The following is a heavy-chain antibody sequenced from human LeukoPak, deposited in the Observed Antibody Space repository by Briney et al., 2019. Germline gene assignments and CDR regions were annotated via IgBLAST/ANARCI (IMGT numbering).Heavy chain of an antibody. J-gene: IGHJ4*02. V-gene: IGHV1-69*05. Sequence: SVKVSCKASGGTFSSYAISWVRQAPGQGLEWMGGIIPIFGTANYAQKFQGRVTITTDESTSTAYMELSSLRSEDSAVYCCSIEPIAPGRLYYFDYWGQGTLVPVSS. CDR3: SIEPIAPGRLYYFDY. CDR2: IIPIFGTA. D-gene: IGHD6-13*01. CDR1: GGTFSSYA.